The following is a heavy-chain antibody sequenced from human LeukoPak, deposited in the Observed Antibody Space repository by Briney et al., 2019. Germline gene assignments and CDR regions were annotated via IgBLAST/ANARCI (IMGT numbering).Heavy chain of an antibody. J-gene: IGHJ6*02. CDR2: ISYDGSNK. CDR1: GFTFSSYG. CDR3: AKDPFGGATSGRYYYYGMDV. Sequence: GRSLRLSCAASGFTFSSYGMHWVRQAPGKGLEWVAVISYDGSNKYYADSVKGRFTISRDNSKNTLYLQMNSLRAEDTAVYYCAKDPFGGATSGRYYYYGMDVWGQGTTVTVSS. D-gene: IGHD1-26*01. V-gene: IGHV3-30*18.